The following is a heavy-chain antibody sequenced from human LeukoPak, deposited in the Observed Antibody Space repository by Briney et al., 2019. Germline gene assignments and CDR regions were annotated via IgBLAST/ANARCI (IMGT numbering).Heavy chain of an antibody. V-gene: IGHV3-23*01. CDR2: ISGSGGST. J-gene: IGHJ3*02. D-gene: IGHD3-9*01. CDR1: GFTFSNYG. Sequence: GGTLRLSCAASGFTFSNYGMSWLPQAPGKGLEWVSGISGSGGSTYYADSVKGRFTISRDNSKNTLFLQMKSLSAEDTAVYYCAKDRDWYYDWAIDAFESWGQGTMVTVSS. CDR3: AKDRDWYYDWAIDAFES.